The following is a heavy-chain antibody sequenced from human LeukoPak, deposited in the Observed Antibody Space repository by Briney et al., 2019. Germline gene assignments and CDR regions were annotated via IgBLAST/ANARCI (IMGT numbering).Heavy chain of an antibody. V-gene: IGHV3-23*01. J-gene: IGHJ4*02. CDR2: ISATASNT. Sequence: GGSLRLSCAASGFTFSSYAMSWVRQAPGKGLEWVSAISATASNTYYADSVKGRFTISRDNSKNTLNLQMNSLRAEDTAVYYCAKSRDPETAMVFYFDYWGQGTLVTVSS. D-gene: IGHD5-18*01. CDR1: GFTFSSYA. CDR3: AKSRDPETAMVFYFDY.